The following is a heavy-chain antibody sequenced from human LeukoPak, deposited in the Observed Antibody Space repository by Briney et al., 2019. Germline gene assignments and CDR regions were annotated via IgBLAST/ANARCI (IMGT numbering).Heavy chain of an antibody. J-gene: IGHJ4*02. V-gene: IGHV4-34*01. D-gene: IGHD2-21*02. Sequence: PSETLSLTCAVYGGSFSGYFWSWIRQPPGKGLEWIGEINQSGTTTYNPSLKSRVKISLDTSKNQFSLKLSSVTAADTAVYYCARVPYCGGDCYSVWGQGTLVTVSS. CDR2: INQSGTT. CDR1: GGSFSGYF. CDR3: ARVPYCGGDCYSV.